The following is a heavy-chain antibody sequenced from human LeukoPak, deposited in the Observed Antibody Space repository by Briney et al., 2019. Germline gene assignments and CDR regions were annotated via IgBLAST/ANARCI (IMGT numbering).Heavy chain of an antibody. CDR3: ARDSPLGWSGSYGANYYYGMDV. Sequence: PGGSLRLSCAASGSTFSSYGIHWVRQAPGKGLEWVAFIRYDGSNKYYADSVKGRFTISRDSSKNTLYLQMNSLRAEDTAVYYCARDSPLGWSGSYGANYYYGMDVWGQGTTVTVSS. J-gene: IGHJ6*02. V-gene: IGHV3-30*02. CDR2: IRYDGSNK. D-gene: IGHD1-26*01. CDR1: GSTFSSYG.